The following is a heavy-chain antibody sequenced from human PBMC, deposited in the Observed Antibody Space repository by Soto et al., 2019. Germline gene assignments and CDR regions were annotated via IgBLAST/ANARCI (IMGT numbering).Heavy chain of an antibody. Sequence: SGPTLVNPTQPPTLTCTFAGFSLSTSGMCVSWIRQPPGTALEWLALIDWDDDKYYSTALTTRLTISKDNSKNQVVLTMTNMDPVDTATYYCARIQSLLWFGETPRHYYYYGMDVWGQGTTVTVSS. CDR1: GFSLSTSGMC. V-gene: IGHV2-70*01. CDR3: ARIQSLLWFGETPRHYYYYGMDV. J-gene: IGHJ6*02. CDR2: IDWDDDK. D-gene: IGHD3-10*01.